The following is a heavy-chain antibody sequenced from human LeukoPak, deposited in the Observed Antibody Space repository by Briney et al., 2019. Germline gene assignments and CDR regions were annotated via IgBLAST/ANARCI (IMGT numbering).Heavy chain of an antibody. CDR2: IYYSGST. D-gene: IGHD3-3*02. V-gene: IGHV4-39*01. Sequence: PSETLSLTCTVSGGSISSSSYYWGWIRQPPGKGLEWIGNIYYSGSTYYNPSLKSRVTISVDTSRNQFSLKLNSMTAADTAVYYCARRELATDAFDYWGQGTLVTVSS. CDR1: GGSISSSSYY. J-gene: IGHJ4*02. CDR3: ARRELATDAFDY.